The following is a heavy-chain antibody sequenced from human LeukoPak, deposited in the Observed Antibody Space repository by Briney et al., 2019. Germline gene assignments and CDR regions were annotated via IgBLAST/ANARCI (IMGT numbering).Heavy chain of an antibody. CDR3: ARAAGSYQKTYAFDI. CDR2: IYYSGST. D-gene: IGHD5-18*01. Sequence: PSETLSLTCTVSGGSISSYHWSWIRQPPGKGLEWIGYIYYSGSTNYNPSLKSRVTISVNTYKNKYSLKLSSVTAADTAVFYCARAAGSYQKTYAFDIWGQGTMVTVSS. V-gene: IGHV4-59*12. CDR1: GGSISSYH. J-gene: IGHJ3*02.